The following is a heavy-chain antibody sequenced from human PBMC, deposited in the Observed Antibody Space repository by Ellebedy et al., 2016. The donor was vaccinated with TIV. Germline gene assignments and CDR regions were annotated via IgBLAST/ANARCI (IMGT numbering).Heavy chain of an antibody. CDR1: GYTFTSYD. V-gene: IGHV1-8*01. CDR2: MQPGSGNT. D-gene: IGHD3-10*01. J-gene: IGHJ5*02. Sequence: AASVKLSCKPSGYTFTSYDINWVRQAPGQGLESLGWMQPGSGNTGYAQKFEGRVTMPRDTSTGTAYMELNSLRSEDTAVYYCTVGLFDPWGQGTLVTVSS. CDR3: TVGLFDP.